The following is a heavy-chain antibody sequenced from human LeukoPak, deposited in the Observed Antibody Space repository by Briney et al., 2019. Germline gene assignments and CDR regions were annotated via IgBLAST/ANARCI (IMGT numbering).Heavy chain of an antibody. CDR3: ARGRYSSGWYFGLYYFDY. CDR2: ISAYNGNT. V-gene: IGHV1-18*01. D-gene: IGHD6-19*01. CDR1: GYTLTELS. Sequence: ASVKVSCKVSGYTLTELSMHWVRQAPGQGLEWMGWISAYNGNTNYAQKLQGRVTMTTDTSTSTAYMELRSLRSDDTAVYYCARGRYSSGWYFGLYYFDYWGQGTLVTVSS. J-gene: IGHJ4*02.